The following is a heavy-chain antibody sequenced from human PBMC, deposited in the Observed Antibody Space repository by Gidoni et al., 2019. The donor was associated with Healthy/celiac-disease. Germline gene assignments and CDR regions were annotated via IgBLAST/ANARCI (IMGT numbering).Heavy chain of an antibody. J-gene: IGHJ6*02. Sequence: VQLLASGGGLVQPGGSLILSCAASRFTFSSYAMIWVRQVPGKGLEWVLAISGRGGSTYYADYVKCRLTISRDNSKNTLYLQMNSLRAEETDVYYCEKALIRTIFGVGATYYYGMDVWGQGTTVTVSS. CDR1: RFTFSSYA. CDR2: ISGRGGST. V-gene: IGHV3-23*01. D-gene: IGHD3-3*01. CDR3: EKALIRTIFGVGATYYYGMDV.